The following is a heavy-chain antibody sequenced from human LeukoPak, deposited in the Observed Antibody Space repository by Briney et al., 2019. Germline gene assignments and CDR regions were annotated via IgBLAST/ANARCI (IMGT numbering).Heavy chain of an antibody. CDR1: GYTFTGYY. CDR2: INPNSGGT. Sequence: GASVKVSCKASGYTFTGYYMHWVRQAPGQGLEWMGWINPNSGGTNYAQKFQGRVTMTRDTSISTVYMELSRLRSDDTAVYYCARDFSTYGDYLGYWGQGTLVTVSS. CDR3: ARDFSTYGDYLGY. V-gene: IGHV1-2*02. J-gene: IGHJ4*02. D-gene: IGHD4-17*01.